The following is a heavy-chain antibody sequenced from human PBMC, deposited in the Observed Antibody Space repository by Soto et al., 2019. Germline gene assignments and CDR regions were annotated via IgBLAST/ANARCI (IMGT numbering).Heavy chain of an antibody. V-gene: IGHV3-64D*06. CDR3: LKGRLFSEWFSAFDL. J-gene: IGHJ3*01. CDR1: GFTFSNYA. Sequence: GWSLRLSCSGSGFTFSNYAIHWVRQAPGKGLEFVSAISNDGISTYYADSVKGRFTISRDNSKNTLYLQMSSLRAEDTALYYCLKGRLFSEWFSAFDLWGQGTMVTVSS. D-gene: IGHD3-3*01. CDR2: ISNDGIST.